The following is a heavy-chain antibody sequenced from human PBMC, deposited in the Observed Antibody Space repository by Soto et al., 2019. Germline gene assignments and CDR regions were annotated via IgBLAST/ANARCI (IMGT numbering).Heavy chain of an antibody. Sequence: CTVSGGSISSYYWSLIRQPPGKGLEWIGYIYYSGSTNYNPSLKSRVTISVDTSKNQFSLKLNSVTAADTAVYYCARDLWGYCGTDCYPLDVWGTGTTVTAPQ. CDR3: ARDLWGYCGTDCYPLDV. J-gene: IGHJ6*04. CDR2: IYYSGST. CDR1: GGSISSYY. V-gene: IGHV4-59*01. D-gene: IGHD2-21*02.